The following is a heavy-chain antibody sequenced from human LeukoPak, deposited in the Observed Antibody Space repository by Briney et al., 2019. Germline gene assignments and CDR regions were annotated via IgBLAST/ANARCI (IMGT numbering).Heavy chain of an antibody. CDR1: GFTFSKHR. CDR3: ARVSTAVSLAIDY. Sequence: PGGSLRLSCAASGFTFSKHRMCWVRQIPGKGLEWVANIKQDGSETQYVGSVEGRFTVSRDNSKKSLSLQMNSLRAEDTAVYYCARVSTAVSLAIDYWGQGTLVTVST. V-gene: IGHV3-7*02. D-gene: IGHD6-13*01. J-gene: IGHJ4*02. CDR2: IKQDGSET.